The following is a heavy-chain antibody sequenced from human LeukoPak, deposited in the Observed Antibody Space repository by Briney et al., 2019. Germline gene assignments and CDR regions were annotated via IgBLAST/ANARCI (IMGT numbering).Heavy chain of an antibody. V-gene: IGHV3-9*01. CDR1: GLIFDDYG. CDR3: VKDISGWSYFDY. J-gene: IGHJ4*02. CDR2: ISWNSANT. Sequence: GGSLRLSCAVSGLIFDDYGMHWVRQAPGKGLEWVAGISWNSANTGYADSVKGRFTISRDNAKNSLYLQINSLRPEDTALYYCVKDISGWSYFDYWGQGTLVTVSP. D-gene: IGHD6-19*01.